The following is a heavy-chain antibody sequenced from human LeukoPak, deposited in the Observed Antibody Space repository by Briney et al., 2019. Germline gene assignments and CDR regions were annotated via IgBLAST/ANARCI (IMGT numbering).Heavy chain of an antibody. V-gene: IGHV3-48*01. CDR1: GFTFRTYS. Sequence: PGGSLRLSCAVSGFTFRTYSMNWVRQAPGKGLECVSYIRGDTSTEYAEYVRGRFTISRDDAKNTVYLQMNSLRVEDTSVYYCARRRGGYGDGDFDYWGQGTLVTVSS. CDR2: IRGDTST. CDR3: ARRRGGYGDGDFDY. J-gene: IGHJ4*02. D-gene: IGHD4-17*01.